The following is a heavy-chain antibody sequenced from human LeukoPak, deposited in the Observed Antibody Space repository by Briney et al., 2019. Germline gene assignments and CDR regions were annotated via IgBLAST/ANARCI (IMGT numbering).Heavy chain of an antibody. V-gene: IGHV3-11*01. CDR3: ARTDYGDDLAPYYFDY. Sequence: GGSLRLSCAASGFTFSDYYMSWIRQAPGKGLEWVSYISSSGSTIYYADSVKGRFTISRDNAKNSLYLQMNSLRAEDTAVYYCARTDYGDDLAPYYFDYWGQGTLVTVSS. D-gene: IGHD4/OR15-4a*01. CDR2: ISSSGSTI. J-gene: IGHJ4*02. CDR1: GFTFSDYY.